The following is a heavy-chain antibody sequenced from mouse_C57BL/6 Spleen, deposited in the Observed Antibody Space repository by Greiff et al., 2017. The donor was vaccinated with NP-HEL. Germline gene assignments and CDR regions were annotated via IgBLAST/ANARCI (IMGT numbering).Heavy chain of an antibody. CDR2: ISDGGSYT. V-gene: IGHV5-4*01. J-gene: IGHJ3*01. D-gene: IGHD2-3*01. CDR3: ACDTRSYDGPSFAY. Sequence: EVQVVESGGGLVKPGGSLKLSCAASGFTFSSYAMSWVRQTPEKRLEWVATISDGGSYTYYPDNVKGRFTISRDNAKNTLYLQMRHLKSEDTAMYACACDTRSYDGPSFAYWGQGTLVTVSA. CDR1: GFTFSSYA.